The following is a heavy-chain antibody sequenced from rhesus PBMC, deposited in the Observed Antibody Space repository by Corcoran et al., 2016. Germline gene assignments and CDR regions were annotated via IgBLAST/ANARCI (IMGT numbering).Heavy chain of an antibody. Sequence: QVTLKESGPALVKPTQTLTLTCTFSGFSLSTRGMGVGWIRQPPGTALEWLASIYWDVDKYYSTALKSRRTIAKDTSKNQVGLTMTNMDPVDTATYYCARGNDIGTGYPFDYWGQGVLVTVSS. CDR3: ARGNDIGTGYPFDY. V-gene: IGHV2S1*01. CDR1: GFSLSTRGMG. CDR2: IYWDVDK. D-gene: IGHD3-3*01. J-gene: IGHJ4*01.